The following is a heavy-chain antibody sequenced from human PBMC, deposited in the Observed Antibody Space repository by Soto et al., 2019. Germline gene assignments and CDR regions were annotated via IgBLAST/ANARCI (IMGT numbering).Heavy chain of an antibody. V-gene: IGHV1-69*08. CDR2: IIPLLDIT. Sequence: QVQLVQSGAEVKKPGSSVKVSCKASGGAFTNDIITWVRQAPGQGLEWMGRIIPLLDITNYAQKFQGRVTITADESTSTAYMELNSLISEDTAVYYCARDSPIGSTFSGYDAIDYWGQGTLVTVSS. D-gene: IGHD5-12*01. J-gene: IGHJ4*02. CDR3: ARDSPIGSTFSGYDAIDY. CDR1: GGAFTNDI.